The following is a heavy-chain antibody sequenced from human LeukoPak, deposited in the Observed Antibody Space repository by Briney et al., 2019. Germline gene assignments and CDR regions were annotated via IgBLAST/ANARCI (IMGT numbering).Heavy chain of an antibody. D-gene: IGHD3-22*01. CDR1: GGTFSSYA. Sequence: SVKVSCKASGGTFSSYAISWVRQAPGQGLEWVGGIIPIFGTANYAQKFQGRVTITADESTSTAYMELSSLRSEDTAVYYCARDQRVDSSGYYDAFDIWGQGTMVTVSS. CDR2: IIPIFGTA. J-gene: IGHJ3*02. CDR3: ARDQRVDSSGYYDAFDI. V-gene: IGHV1-69*13.